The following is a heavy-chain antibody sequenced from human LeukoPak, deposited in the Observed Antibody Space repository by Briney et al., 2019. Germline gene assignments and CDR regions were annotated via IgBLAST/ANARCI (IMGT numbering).Heavy chain of an antibody. D-gene: IGHD6-19*01. CDR3: AKDYGSGWSNYYYGMDV. Sequence: GGSLRLSCAASGFTFSSYAMSWVRQAPGKGLEWVSAISGSGGSTYYADSVKGRFTISRDNSKNTLYLQMNSLRAEDTAVYYCAKDYGSGWSNYYYGMDVWGQGTTVTVSS. CDR2: ISGSGGST. V-gene: IGHV3-23*01. J-gene: IGHJ6*02. CDR1: GFTFSSYA.